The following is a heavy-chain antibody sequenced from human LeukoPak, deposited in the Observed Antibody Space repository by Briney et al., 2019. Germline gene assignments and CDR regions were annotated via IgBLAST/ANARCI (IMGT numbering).Heavy chain of an antibody. D-gene: IGHD6-13*01. J-gene: IGHJ4*02. V-gene: IGHV3-30*02. CDR2: IRYDESNK. CDR1: GFTFSSYG. CDR3: AKTPIAAAVYFDY. Sequence: GGSLRLSCAASGFTFSSYGMHWVRQAPGKGLEWVAFIRYDESNKYYADSVKGRFTISRDNSKNTLYLQMNSLRAEDTAVYYCAKTPIAAAVYFDYWGQGTLVTVSS.